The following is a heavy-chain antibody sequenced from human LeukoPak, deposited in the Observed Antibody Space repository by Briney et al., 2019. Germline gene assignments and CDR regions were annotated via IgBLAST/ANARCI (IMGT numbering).Heavy chain of an antibody. CDR2: IHYSGST. D-gene: IGHD3-10*01. CDR3: ARQLYASGTYYAPRDV. V-gene: IGHV4-39*01. Sequence: SETLSLTCTVSGGSISSSIYFWGWIRQPPGKGLEWIGSIHYSGSTYHDPSLKSRVAISIDTSKNQFSLKLSSVTAADTAVYYCARQLYASGTYYAPRDVWGKGTTVTISS. CDR1: GGSISSSIYF. J-gene: IGHJ6*04.